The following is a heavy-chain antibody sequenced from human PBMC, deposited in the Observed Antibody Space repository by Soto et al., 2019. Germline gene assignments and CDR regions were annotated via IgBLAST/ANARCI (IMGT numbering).Heavy chain of an antibody. D-gene: IGHD2-2*01. CDR2: ISYDGSNK. CDR3: ARDGLCYYYYYGMDV. J-gene: IGHJ6*02. CDR1: VVTFSSYA. Sequence: PWGPLRLCCAASVVTFSSYAMHWVRQAPGKGLEWVAVISYDGSNKYYAASVKGRFTIYRDNSKNTLCLQMNSLRAEDTAVYYCARDGLCYYYYYGMDVWGQGTTVTVSS. V-gene: IGHV3-30-3*01.